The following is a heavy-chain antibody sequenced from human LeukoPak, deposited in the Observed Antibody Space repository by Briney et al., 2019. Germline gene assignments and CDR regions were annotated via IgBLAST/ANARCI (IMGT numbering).Heavy chain of an antibody. V-gene: IGHV4-34*01. Sequence: SETLSLTCTVYGGSFSGYYWSWIRQPPGKGLEWIGEINHSGSTNYNPSLKSRVTISVDTSKNQFSLKLNSVTAADTAVYYCARGLIPHAFDIWGQGTMVTVSS. CDR3: ARGLIPHAFDI. D-gene: IGHD2-21*01. J-gene: IGHJ3*02. CDR1: GGSFSGYY. CDR2: INHSGST.